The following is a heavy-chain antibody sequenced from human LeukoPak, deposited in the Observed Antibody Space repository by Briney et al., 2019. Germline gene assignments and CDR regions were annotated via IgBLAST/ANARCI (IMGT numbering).Heavy chain of an antibody. V-gene: IGHV3-48*04. CDR1: DFTFVRYA. CDR3: VRDPSYGSSWYYYMDV. CDR2: ISSSSFKI. D-gene: IGHD6-13*01. J-gene: IGHJ6*03. Sequence: GGSLRLSCPASDFTFVRYAMNWVGQAPGKGLGWVSYISSSSFKIGYADSVKGRFTISRDNSKNSLYLQMDSLRVEDTAVYYCVRDPSYGSSWYYYMDVWGKGTTVTVSS.